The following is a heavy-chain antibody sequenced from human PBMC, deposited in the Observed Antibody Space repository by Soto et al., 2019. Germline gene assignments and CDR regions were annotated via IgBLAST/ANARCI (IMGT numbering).Heavy chain of an antibody. CDR3: AGESYGGEFDY. CDR2: INAGNGNT. J-gene: IGHJ4*02. Sequence: QVQLVQSGAEEKKPGASVKVSCKASGYTFTSYAMHWVRQAPGQRLEWMGWINAGNGNTKYSQKFQGRVTITRDTSASTAYVGLSSLRSEDTAVYYCAGESYGGEFDYWGQGTLVTVSS. D-gene: IGHD4-17*01. V-gene: IGHV1-3*05. CDR1: GYTFTSYA.